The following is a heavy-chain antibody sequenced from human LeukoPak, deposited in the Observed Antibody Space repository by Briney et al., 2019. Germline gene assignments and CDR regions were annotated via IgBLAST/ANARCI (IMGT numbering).Heavy chain of an antibody. J-gene: IGHJ4*02. CDR1: GGTFSSYA. Sequence: GASVKVSRKASGGTFSSYAISWVRQAPGQGLEWMGGIIPIFGTANYAQKFQGRVTITADKSTSTAYMELSSLRSEDTAVYYCARDCSGGSCYQRRGFDYWGQGTLVTVSS. CDR3: ARDCSGGSCYQRRGFDY. D-gene: IGHD2-15*01. V-gene: IGHV1-69*06. CDR2: IIPIFGTA.